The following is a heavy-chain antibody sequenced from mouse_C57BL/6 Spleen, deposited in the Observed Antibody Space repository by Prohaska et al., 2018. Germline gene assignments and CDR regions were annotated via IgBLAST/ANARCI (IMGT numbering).Heavy chain of an antibody. J-gene: IGHJ2*01. CDR3: ARRGLGDY. Sequence: GYTFTDYYMNWVKQSHGKSLEWIGDINPNNGGTSYNQKFKGKATLTVDKSSSTAYMELRSLTSEDSAVYYCARRGLGDYWGQGTTLTVSS. D-gene: IGHD4-1*01. CDR2: INPNNGGT. V-gene: IGHV1-26*01. CDR1: GYTFTDYY.